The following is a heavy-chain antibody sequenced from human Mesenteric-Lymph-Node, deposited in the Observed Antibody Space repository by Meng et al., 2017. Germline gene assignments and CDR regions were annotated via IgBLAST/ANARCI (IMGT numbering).Heavy chain of an antibody. V-gene: IGHV3-23*01. D-gene: IGHD4-17*01. CDR3: AKAETTGTIKRKEYYFDY. Sequence: GESLKISCAASGFTFSSYAMSWVRQAPGKGLEWVSAISGSGGSTYYADSVKGRFTISRDNSKNTLYLQMHSLRAEDTAVYYCAKAETTGTIKRKEYYFDYWGQGTRVTVSS. J-gene: IGHJ4*02. CDR2: ISGSGGST. CDR1: GFTFSSYA.